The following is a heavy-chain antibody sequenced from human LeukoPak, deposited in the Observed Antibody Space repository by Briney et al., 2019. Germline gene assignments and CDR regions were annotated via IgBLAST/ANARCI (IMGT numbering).Heavy chain of an antibody. V-gene: IGHV3-74*01. Sequence: GGSLRLSCAASGFTFDDYAMHWVRQAPGKGLEWVSQINSDGSATSCADPVKGRCTISRDNAKNMLYLEMNSLRVEDTAVYFCTRDHGLDVWGQGTTVTVSS. J-gene: IGHJ6*02. CDR1: GFTFDDYA. CDR3: TRDHGLDV. CDR2: INSDGSAT.